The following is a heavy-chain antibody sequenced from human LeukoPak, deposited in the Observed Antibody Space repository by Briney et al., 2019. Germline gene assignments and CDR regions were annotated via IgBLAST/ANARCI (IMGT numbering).Heavy chain of an antibody. CDR3: ARAIRGSAVDTGDR. CDR2: IKNDGSEE. CDR1: GFTFSRYW. Sequence: PGGSLRLSCAASGFTFSRYWRRWVRQAPGKGLEGVANIKNDGSEEYYVDPVKGRFTISRDNARNSLFLQMNSLTVEDTAVYYCARAIRGSAVDTGDRWGQGTLVTVSS. D-gene: IGHD3-10*01. J-gene: IGHJ4*02. V-gene: IGHV3-7*01.